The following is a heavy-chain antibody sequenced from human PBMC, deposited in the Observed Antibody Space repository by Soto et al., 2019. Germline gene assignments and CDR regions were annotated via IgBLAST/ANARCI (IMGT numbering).Heavy chain of an antibody. D-gene: IGHD3-3*01. V-gene: IGHV3-30*18. CDR2: ISYDGSNK. CDR3: AKEVDPTIFGVVRPFDY. J-gene: IGHJ4*02. Sequence: PGGSLRLSCAASGFTFSSYGMHWVRQAPGKGLEWVAVISYDGSNKYYADSVKGRFTISRDNSKNTLYLQMNSLRAEDTAVYYCAKEVDPTIFGVVRPFDYWGQGT. CDR1: GFTFSSYG.